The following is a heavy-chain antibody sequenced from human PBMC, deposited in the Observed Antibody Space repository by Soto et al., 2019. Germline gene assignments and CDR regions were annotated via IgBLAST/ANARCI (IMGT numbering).Heavy chain of an antibody. CDR3: VRDAYNRDAFDI. CDR1: GFNFITFS. D-gene: IGHD1-20*01. CDR2: ISASSSSI. Sequence: DVQLVESGGGLVKPGGSLRLSCAASGFNFITFSMNWVLQAPGKGLEWVSSISASSSSIYYAESVKGRFTVSRDNAKNSLYLQMNSLTAEDTARYYCVRDAYNRDAFDIWGQGTTVTVSS. J-gene: IGHJ3*02. V-gene: IGHV3-21*01.